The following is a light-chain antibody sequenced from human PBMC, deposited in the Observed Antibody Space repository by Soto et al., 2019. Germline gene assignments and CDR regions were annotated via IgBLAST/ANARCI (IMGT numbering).Light chain of an antibody. CDR1: SSNIGSST. V-gene: IGLV1-44*01. CDR3: AAWDDSLNFPYV. CDR2: DSN. J-gene: IGLJ1*01. Sequence: QSVLTQPPSASGTPGQRVTISCSGSSSNIGSSTVHWYQQLAGAAPKLLIYDSNQRPSGVPDRFSGSQSGTSASLAISGLQSEDEADYYCAAWDDSLNFPYVFGTGTKVTVL.